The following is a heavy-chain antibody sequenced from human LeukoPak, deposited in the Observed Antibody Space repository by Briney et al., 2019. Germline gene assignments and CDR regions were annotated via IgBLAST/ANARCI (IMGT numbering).Heavy chain of an antibody. Sequence: PSETLSLTCAVSGYSISSGYYWGWIRQPPGKGLEWIGSSYHSGSTYYNPSLKSRVTISVDTSKKQFSLKLSSVTAADTAVYYCAREHYDSSGYPPYFDYWGQGTLVTVS. CDR2: SYHSGST. J-gene: IGHJ4*02. CDR1: GYSISSGYY. CDR3: AREHYDSSGYPPYFDY. V-gene: IGHV4-38-2*01. D-gene: IGHD3-22*01.